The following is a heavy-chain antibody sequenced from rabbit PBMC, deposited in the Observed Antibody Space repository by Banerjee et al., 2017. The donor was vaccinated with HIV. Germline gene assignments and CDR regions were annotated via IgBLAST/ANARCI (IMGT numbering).Heavy chain of an antibody. D-gene: IGHD4-1*01. CDR3: ARDVTWGDWDL. J-gene: IGHJ6*01. V-gene: IGHV1S40*01. CDR2: MYAGNNGDT. Sequence: IACMYAGNNGDTRYASWVNGRFTISVDNAQNTVYLQMTSLTGADTATYFCARDVTWGDWDLWGPGTLVTV.